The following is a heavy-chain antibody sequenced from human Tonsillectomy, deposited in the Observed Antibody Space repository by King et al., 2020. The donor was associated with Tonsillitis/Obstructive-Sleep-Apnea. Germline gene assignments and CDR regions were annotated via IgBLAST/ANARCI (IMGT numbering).Heavy chain of an antibody. CDR1: SGSISRYY. D-gene: IGHD6-13*01. CDR2: IYYSGST. Sequence: VQLQESGPGLVKPSETLSLTCTVSSGSISRYYWSWIRQPPGKGLEWIGYIYYSGSTNYNPSLKNRVTISVDTSKNQFSLKLSSVTAADTAVYYCARDFSRYSSSWPNDAFDIWGQGTMVTVSS. J-gene: IGHJ3*02. V-gene: IGHV4-59*01. CDR3: ARDFSRYSSSWPNDAFDI.